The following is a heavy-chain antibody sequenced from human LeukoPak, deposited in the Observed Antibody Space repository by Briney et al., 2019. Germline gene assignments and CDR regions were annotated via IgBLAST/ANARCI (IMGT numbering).Heavy chain of an antibody. J-gene: IGHJ4*02. Sequence: SETLSLTCTVSGGSISKYYWSWIRQPPGKGLEWIGYIYYSGSTNYNPSLKSRVTISVDTSKHQFSLKLSSVTAADTAVYYCARARDTAMAHYFDYWGQGTPATVSS. CDR3: ARARDTAMAHYFDY. D-gene: IGHD5-18*01. V-gene: IGHV4-59*01. CDR2: IYYSGST. CDR1: GGSISKYY.